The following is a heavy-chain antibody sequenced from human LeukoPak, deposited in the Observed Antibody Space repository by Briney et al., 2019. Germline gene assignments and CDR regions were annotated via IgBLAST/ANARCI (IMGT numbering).Heavy chain of an antibody. V-gene: IGHV1-2*02. D-gene: IGHD6-19*01. J-gene: IGHJ4*02. CDR2: INPNSGGT. CDR3: ARVSSSGWYGVDY. CDR1: GYTFTGYY. Sequence: ASVKVSCKASGYTFTGYYMHWVRQAPGQGLEWMGWINPNSGGTNYAQKFQGRVTMTRDTSISTAYMELSRLRSDDTAVYYCARVSSSGWYGVDYWGQGTLVTVSS.